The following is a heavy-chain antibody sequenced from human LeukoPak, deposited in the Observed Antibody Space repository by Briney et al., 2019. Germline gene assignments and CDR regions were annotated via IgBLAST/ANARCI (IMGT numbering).Heavy chain of an antibody. CDR3: ARDWWGGDYRPV. CDR2: IYSGGST. CDR1: GFTVSSNY. J-gene: IGHJ4*02. Sequence: GGSLRLSCAASGFTVSSNYMSWVRQAPGKGLEWVSVIYSGGSTYYADSVKGRFTISRDSSKNTLYLQMNSLRAEDTAVYYCARDWWGGDYRPVWGQGTLVTVSS. D-gene: IGHD4-17*01. V-gene: IGHV3-53*01.